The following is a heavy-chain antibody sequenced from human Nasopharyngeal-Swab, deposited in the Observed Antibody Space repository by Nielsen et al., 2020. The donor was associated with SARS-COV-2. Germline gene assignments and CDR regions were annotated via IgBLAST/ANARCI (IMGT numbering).Heavy chain of an antibody. Sequence: WVRQAPGQGLERMGGIIPIFGTANYAQKFQGRVTITADESTSTAYMELSSLRSEDTAVYYCARGGITMVRGGIINYYYYYMDVWGKGTTVTVSS. CDR3: ARGGITMVRGGIINYYYYYMDV. D-gene: IGHD3-10*01. J-gene: IGHJ6*03. V-gene: IGHV1-69*01. CDR2: IIPIFGTA.